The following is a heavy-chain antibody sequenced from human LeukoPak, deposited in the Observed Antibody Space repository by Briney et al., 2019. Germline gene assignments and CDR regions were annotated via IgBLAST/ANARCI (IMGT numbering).Heavy chain of an antibody. Sequence: GGSLRLSCAASGFTFSNYSMNWVRQAPGKGLEWVSYISSSGRAIYYADSVKGRFTISRDNVKNSLYLQINSLRAEDTAVYYCGRDMNVWGQGSTVTVSS. V-gene: IGHV3-48*01. D-gene: IGHD3-10*01. CDR1: GFTFSNYS. CDR3: GRDMNV. CDR2: ISSSGRAI. J-gene: IGHJ6*02.